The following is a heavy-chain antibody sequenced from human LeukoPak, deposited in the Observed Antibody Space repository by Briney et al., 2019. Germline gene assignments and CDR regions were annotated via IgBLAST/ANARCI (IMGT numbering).Heavy chain of an antibody. Sequence: AAVNVSCKACRYTLTSYDIHGVRQATGQGVAWMGWMYPNCGNTGYAQKFQGRITMTRNTSISTAYMELSSLTSEDTAVYYCARIAAAGNRRLNDWGQGTLVTVSS. J-gene: IGHJ4*02. CDR1: RYTLTSYD. V-gene: IGHV1-8*01. CDR3: ARIAAAGNRRLND. D-gene: IGHD6-13*01. CDR2: MYPNCGNT.